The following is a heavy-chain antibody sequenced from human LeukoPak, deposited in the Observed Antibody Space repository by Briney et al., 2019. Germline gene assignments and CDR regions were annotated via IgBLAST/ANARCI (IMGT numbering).Heavy chain of an antibody. Sequence: ASVKVSCKASGYTFTRYYMHWVRQAPGQGLEWMGIINPSGGSARYAQKFQGRVTMTRDTSTSTVYMEVSSLRSEDTAVYYCARDRADYYDSSGDTYFDYWGQGTLVTVSS. CDR3: ARDRADYYDSSGDTYFDY. V-gene: IGHV1-46*01. D-gene: IGHD3-22*01. CDR2: INPSGGSA. J-gene: IGHJ4*02. CDR1: GYTFTRYY.